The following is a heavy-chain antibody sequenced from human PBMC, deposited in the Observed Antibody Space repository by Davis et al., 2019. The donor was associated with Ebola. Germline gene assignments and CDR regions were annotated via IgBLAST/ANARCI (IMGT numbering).Heavy chain of an antibody. CDR2: IIPILGTA. J-gene: IGHJ4*02. CDR1: GGTFSSYA. D-gene: IGHD3-16*02. V-gene: IGHV1-69*13. CDR3: ARSVSDYIWGSYRPYFDY. Sequence: SVKVSCKASGGTFSSYAISWVRQAPGQGLEWMGGIIPILGTANYAQKFQGRVTITADESTSTAYMELSSLRSEDTAVYYCARSVSDYIWGSYRPYFDYWGQGTLVTVSS.